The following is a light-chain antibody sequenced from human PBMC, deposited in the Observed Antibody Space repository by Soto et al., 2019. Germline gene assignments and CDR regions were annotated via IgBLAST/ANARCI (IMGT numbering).Light chain of an antibody. CDR2: DVS. CDR3: CSYTRSGTLI. CDR1: SGDIGDYNF. V-gene: IGLV2-14*01. J-gene: IGLJ1*01. Sequence: QSVLTQPASVSGSPGQSITISCVGTSGDIGDYNFVSWYQQHPGKVPRVIIYDVSNRPSGVSYRFSGTMSGNTASLTVSGLQAEDEADYYCCSYTRSGTLIFGTGTKVT.